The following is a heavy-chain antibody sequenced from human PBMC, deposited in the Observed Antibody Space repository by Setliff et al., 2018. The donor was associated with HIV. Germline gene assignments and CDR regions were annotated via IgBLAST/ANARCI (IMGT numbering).Heavy chain of an antibody. CDR2: IYYSGST. V-gene: IGHV4-39*01. D-gene: IGHD4-17*01. J-gene: IGHJ4*02. CDR3: ARRRHIRYGEGIDY. Sequence: SETLSLTCTVPGGSISSSSYYWGWIRQPPGKGLEWIGHIYYSGSTYYNPSLKSRVTISVDTSNNQFSLKLSSVTAADTAVYYCARRRHIRYGEGIDYWGQGTLVTVSS. CDR1: GGSISSSSYY.